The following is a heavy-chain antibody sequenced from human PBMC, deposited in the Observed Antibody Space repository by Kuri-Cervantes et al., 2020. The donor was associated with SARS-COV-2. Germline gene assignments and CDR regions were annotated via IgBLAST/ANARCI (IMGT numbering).Heavy chain of an antibody. CDR3: ATGSYYVAYDY. D-gene: IGHD1-26*01. V-gene: IGHV4-34*01. CDR1: GGSFSGYY. J-gene: IGHJ4*02. Sequence: SQTLSLTCAVYGGSFSGYYWSWIRQPPGKGLEWIGEINHSGSTNYNPSLKSRVTISVDTSKNQFSLKLSSVTAAGTAVYYCATGSYYVAYDYWGQGTLVTVSS. CDR2: INHSGST.